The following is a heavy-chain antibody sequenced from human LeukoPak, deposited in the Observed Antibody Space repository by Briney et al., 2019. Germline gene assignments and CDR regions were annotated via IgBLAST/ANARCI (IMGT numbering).Heavy chain of an antibody. Sequence: PGGSLRLSCAASGFTFSNAWMSWVRQAPGKGLEWVGRIKSKTDGGTTDYAAPVKGRFTISRDDSKNTLYLQMNSLKTEDTGVYYCVRLSRGAMNYHMDVWGKGTTVTISS. CDR3: VRLSRGAMNYHMDV. V-gene: IGHV3-15*01. D-gene: IGHD3-10*01. J-gene: IGHJ6*03. CDR2: IKSKTDGGTT. CDR1: GFTFSNAW.